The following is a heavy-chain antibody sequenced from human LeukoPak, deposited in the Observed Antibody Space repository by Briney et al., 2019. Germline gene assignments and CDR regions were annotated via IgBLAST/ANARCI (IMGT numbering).Heavy chain of an antibody. J-gene: IGHJ4*02. CDR1: GFTFSSYA. Sequence: PGGSLRLSCAASGFTFSSYAIHWVRQAPGKGLEWVAVISYDGSNKYYADSVKGRFTISRDNSKNTLYLQMNSLRAEDTAVYYCARDRYGDYVLDYWGQGTLVTVSS. CDR2: ISYDGSNK. D-gene: IGHD4-17*01. CDR3: ARDRYGDYVLDY. V-gene: IGHV3-30-3*01.